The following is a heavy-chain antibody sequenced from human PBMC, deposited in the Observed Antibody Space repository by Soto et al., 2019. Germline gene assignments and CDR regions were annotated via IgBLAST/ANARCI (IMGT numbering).Heavy chain of an antibody. Sequence: GGSLRLSCAASGFTFSRFWMHWVRQAPGKGLVWVAHIHSDGSSTSYADFVKGRFTISRDNAKNTVYLQMNSLRAEDTAMYYCIRDFGEVGSTAAFDIWGHGTMVTVAS. CDR3: IRDFGEVGSTAAFDI. D-gene: IGHD1-26*01. CDR1: GFTFSRFW. V-gene: IGHV3-74*01. CDR2: IHSDGSST. J-gene: IGHJ3*02.